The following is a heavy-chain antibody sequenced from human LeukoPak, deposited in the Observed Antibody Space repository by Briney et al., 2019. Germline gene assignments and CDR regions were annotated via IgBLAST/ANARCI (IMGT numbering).Heavy chain of an antibody. D-gene: IGHD3-22*01. J-gene: IGHJ4*02. Sequence: RPSETLSLTCTVSGGSISNSRYYWGWIRQPPGKGLEWIGSIYYSGTTYHNQSLKSRLTISVDTTKNQFSVRLSSVTAADTAVYYCAGIYDTPRGFWGRGTLVSVSS. CDR1: GGSISNSRYY. CDR3: AGIYDTPRGF. CDR2: IYYSGTT. V-gene: IGHV4-39*01.